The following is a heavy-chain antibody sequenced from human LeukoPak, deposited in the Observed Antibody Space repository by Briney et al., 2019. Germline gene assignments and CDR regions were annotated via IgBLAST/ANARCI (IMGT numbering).Heavy chain of an antibody. D-gene: IGHD2-2*01. Sequence: PGGSLRLSFAASGFTFSTYAMHWVRQAPGKGLEYVSAISTNGDSTYYADSVKGRFTISRDNSKNTLFLQMGSLRADDMAVYYCARWGSTSCYDYWGQGTLVTVSS. CDR1: GFTFSTYA. CDR3: ARWGSTSCYDY. CDR2: ISTNGDST. J-gene: IGHJ4*02. V-gene: IGHV3-64*02.